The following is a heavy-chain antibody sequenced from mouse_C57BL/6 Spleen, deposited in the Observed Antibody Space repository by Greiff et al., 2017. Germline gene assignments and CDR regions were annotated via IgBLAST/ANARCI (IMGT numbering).Heavy chain of an antibody. J-gene: IGHJ3*01. V-gene: IGHV10-1*01. CDR2: IRSKSNNYAT. Sequence: EVKLVESGGGLVQPKGSLKLSCAASGFSFNTYAMNWVRQAPGKGLEWVARIRSKSNNYATYYADSVKDRFTISRDDSESMLYLQMNNLKTEDTAMYYCGVDSSGAWFAYWGQGTLVTVSA. CDR3: GVDSSGAWFAY. D-gene: IGHD3-2*02. CDR1: GFSFNTYA.